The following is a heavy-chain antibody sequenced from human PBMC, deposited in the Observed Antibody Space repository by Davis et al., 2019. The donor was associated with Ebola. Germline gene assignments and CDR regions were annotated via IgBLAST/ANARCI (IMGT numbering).Heavy chain of an antibody. D-gene: IGHD1-20*01. CDR3: ASLRRTITGMDDAFDI. CDR1: GYTFNNYW. J-gene: IGHJ3*02. Sequence: GESLKISCQASGYTFNNYWIGWVRQMPGKGLEWMGLIYPSDSDTVYSPSFEGQVSFSADKSIKTAYLQWSSLKASDTAMYYCASLRRTITGMDDAFDIWGQGTMVTVSS. CDR2: IYPSDSDT. V-gene: IGHV5-51*01.